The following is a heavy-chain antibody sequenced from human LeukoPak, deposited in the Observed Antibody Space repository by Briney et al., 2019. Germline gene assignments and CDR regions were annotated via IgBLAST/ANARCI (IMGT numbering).Heavy chain of an antibody. J-gene: IGHJ4*02. CDR2: INHSGST. CDR3: ARGGGSYYDFWSGYFGY. CDR1: GGSISSYY. D-gene: IGHD3-3*01. Sequence: SETLSLTCTVSGGSISSYYWSWIRQPPGKGLEWIGEINHSGSTNYNPSLKSRVTISVDTSKNQFSLKLSSVTAADTAVYYCARGGGSYYDFWSGYFGYWGQGTLVTVSS. V-gene: IGHV4-34*01.